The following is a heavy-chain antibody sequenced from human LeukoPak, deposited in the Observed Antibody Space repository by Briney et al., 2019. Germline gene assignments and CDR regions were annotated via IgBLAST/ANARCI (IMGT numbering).Heavy chain of an antibody. CDR3: ARELTNYYDSSGYPDY. J-gene: IGHJ4*02. CDR1: GYTFTSYY. D-gene: IGHD3-22*01. Sequence: ASVKVSCKASGYTFTSYYMRWVRQAPGQGLEWMGIINPSGGSTSYAQKFQGRVTMTRDTSTSTVYMELSSLRSEDTAVYYCARELTNYYDSSGYPDYWGQGTLVTVSS. CDR2: INPSGGST. V-gene: IGHV1-46*01.